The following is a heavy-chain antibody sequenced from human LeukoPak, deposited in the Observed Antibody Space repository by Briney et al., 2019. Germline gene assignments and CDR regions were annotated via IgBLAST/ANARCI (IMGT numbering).Heavy chain of an antibody. CDR1: GGSISSYY. Sequence: SETLSLTCTVSGGSISSYYWSWIRQPPGKGLEWIGYIYTSGSTNYNPSLKSRVTISVDTSKNQFSPKLSSVTAADTAVYYCARLIYSSSWGDYYYYMDVWGKGNTVTVSS. J-gene: IGHJ6*03. CDR2: IYTSGST. D-gene: IGHD6-13*01. CDR3: ARLIYSSSWGDYYYYMDV. V-gene: IGHV4-4*09.